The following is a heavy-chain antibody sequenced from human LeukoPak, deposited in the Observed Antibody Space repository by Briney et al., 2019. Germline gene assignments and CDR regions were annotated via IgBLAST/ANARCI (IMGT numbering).Heavy chain of an antibody. CDR1: GGFNTHYY. CDR2: IYYSGST. CDR3: AAMVRGVIITGGYFDY. Sequence: SETLSLTCSVSGGFNTHYYWSWIRQPPGKGLEWIGYIYYSGSTNYNPSLKSRVTISVDTSKNQFSLKLSSVTAADTAVYYCAAMVRGVIITGGYFDYWGQGTLVTVSS. V-gene: IGHV4-59*08. J-gene: IGHJ4*02. D-gene: IGHD3-10*01.